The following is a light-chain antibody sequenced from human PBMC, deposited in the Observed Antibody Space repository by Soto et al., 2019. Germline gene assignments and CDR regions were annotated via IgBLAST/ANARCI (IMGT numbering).Light chain of an antibody. CDR3: QQYGNSLWT. J-gene: IGKJ1*01. V-gene: IGKV3-20*01. CDR2: GAS. Sequence: DIVVTQSPDSLAVSLGERATLSCRASQTVTRNFLAWYQQKPGLAPRLLISGASNGAAGIPDRFSGSGSGTDFTLTISRLEPEDFAVYYCQQYGNSLWTFGQGTKVDIK. CDR1: QTVTRNF.